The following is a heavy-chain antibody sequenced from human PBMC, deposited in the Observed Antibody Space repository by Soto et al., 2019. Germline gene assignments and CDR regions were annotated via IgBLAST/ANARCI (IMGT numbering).Heavy chain of an antibody. D-gene: IGHD3-10*01. CDR3: ARAASGSYRDAFDI. CDR1: GFTFSTYS. CDR2: FSGSGYYI. V-gene: IGHV3-21*01. J-gene: IGHJ3*02. Sequence: GGSLRLSCVASGFTFSTYSMNWVRQAPGKGLEWVSAFSGSGYYIYYADSLKGRFTISRDNAKNSLYLHMNSLRAEDTAVYYCARAASGSYRDAFDIWGQGTMVT.